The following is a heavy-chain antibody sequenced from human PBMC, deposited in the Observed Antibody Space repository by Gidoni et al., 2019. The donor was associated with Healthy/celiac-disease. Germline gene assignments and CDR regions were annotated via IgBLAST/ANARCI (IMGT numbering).Heavy chain of an antibody. V-gene: IGHV4-59*01. D-gene: IGHD3-3*01. Sequence: QVQLQESGPGLVKPSETLSLTCPVSGGSISSYYWSWIRPPPGKGLEWIGYIYYSGSTNYNPSLKSRVTISVDTSKNQFSLKLSSVTAADTAVYYCAREVSTNTIFGVVNPYYFDYWGQGTLVTVSS. CDR1: GGSISSYY. CDR3: AREVSTNTIFGVVNPYYFDY. CDR2: IYYSGST. J-gene: IGHJ4*02.